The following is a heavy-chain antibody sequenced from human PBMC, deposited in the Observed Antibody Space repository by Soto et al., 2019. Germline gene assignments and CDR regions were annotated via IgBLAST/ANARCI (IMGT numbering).Heavy chain of an antibody. V-gene: IGHV4-4*07. CDR3: ARGQEMGDNWFDS. D-gene: IGHD3-16*01. Sequence: SETLSLTCTVSGGSISYYYWSWIRQPAGKGLEWIGRIYTSGSTSYKPSLKSRISMSVDTSKNQFSLKLSSVTAADTAVYYCARGQEMGDNWFDSWGQGTQVTVSS. CDR1: GGSISYYY. CDR2: IYTSGST. J-gene: IGHJ5*01.